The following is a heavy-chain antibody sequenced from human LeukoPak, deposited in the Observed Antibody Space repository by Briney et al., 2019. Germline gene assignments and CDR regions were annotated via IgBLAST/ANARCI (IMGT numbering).Heavy chain of an antibody. CDR3: ARGGDPYYYDSSGPNWFDP. CDR1: GYTFTSYD. Sequence: GASVKVSCKASGYTFTSYDINWVRQATGQGLEWMGWMNPNSGNTGYAQKFQGRVTITRNTSISTAYMELSSLKSEDTAVYYCARGGDPYYYDSSGPNWFDPWGQGTLVTVSS. J-gene: IGHJ5*02. V-gene: IGHV1-8*03. CDR2: MNPNSGNT. D-gene: IGHD3-22*01.